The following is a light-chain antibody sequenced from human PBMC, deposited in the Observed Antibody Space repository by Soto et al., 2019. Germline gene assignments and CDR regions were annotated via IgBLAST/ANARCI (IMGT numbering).Light chain of an antibody. Sequence: DIVMTQSPDSLAVSLGERATINCKSSQSVFYSSNNMNYLAWYQQKPGQPPKLLIYWASTRESGVPDRFSGNGSGTDFPLTISSLQAEDVAVYYCQQYYTSPWTFGQGTKVEIK. J-gene: IGKJ1*01. CDR3: QQYYTSPWT. V-gene: IGKV4-1*01. CDR2: WAS. CDR1: QSVFYSSNNMNY.